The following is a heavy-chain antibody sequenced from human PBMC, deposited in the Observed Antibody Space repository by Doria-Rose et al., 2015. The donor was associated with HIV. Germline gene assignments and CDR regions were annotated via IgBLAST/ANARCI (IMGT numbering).Heavy chain of an antibody. CDR2: IFSDDER. Sequence: SGPVLVKPTETLTLTCTVSGVSLSSPGMGVSWIRQPPGKALEWLANIFSDDERSYKTSLKSRLTISMSTSKSQVVLTMTDMDRVDTATYYCARIKSSRWYHKYYFDFWGQGTLVIVSA. CDR3: ARIKSSRWYHKYYFDF. D-gene: IGHD6-13*01. J-gene: IGHJ4*02. V-gene: IGHV2-26*01. CDR1: GVSLSSPGMG.